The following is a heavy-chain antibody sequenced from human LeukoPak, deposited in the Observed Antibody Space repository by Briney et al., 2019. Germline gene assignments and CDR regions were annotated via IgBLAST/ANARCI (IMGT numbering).Heavy chain of an antibody. D-gene: IGHD5-24*01. CDR1: GYSFTSYW. J-gene: IGHJ4*02. CDR3: ARHGTGRWLPQWEVDY. CDR2: IYPGDSDT. V-gene: IGHV5-51*01. Sequence: GESLKISCKGSGYSFTSYWIGWVRQMPGKGLEWMGIIYPGDSDTRYSPSFQGQVTISAGKSISNAYLQWRSLKASDTAMYYCARHGTGRWLPQWEVDYWGQGTLVTVSS.